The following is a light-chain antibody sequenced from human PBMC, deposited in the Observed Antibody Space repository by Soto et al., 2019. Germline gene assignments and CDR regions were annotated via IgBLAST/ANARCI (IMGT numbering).Light chain of an antibody. J-gene: IGKJ1*01. CDR2: KAS. V-gene: IGKV1-5*03. CDR3: QQYNSYWT. Sequence: DIQMTQSPSTLSASVGERVTITCRASQSISSWLAWYQQKPGKAPKLLIYKASSLESGVPSRFSGSGSGTEFTLNISSLQPDDFATYYCQQYNSYWTCGQGTKVDIK. CDR1: QSISSW.